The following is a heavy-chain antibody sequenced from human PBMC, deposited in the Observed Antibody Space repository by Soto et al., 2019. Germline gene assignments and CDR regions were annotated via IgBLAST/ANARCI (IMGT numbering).Heavy chain of an antibody. CDR2: LTNTGDST. CDR3: ARGGPRDGYRDLDY. D-gene: IGHD5-18*01. J-gene: IGHJ4*02. V-gene: IGHV3-23*01. CDR1: GFTFSTYA. Sequence: EVQLLESGGALVQPGGSLILSCAASGFTFSTYAMTWVRQAPGKGLEWVASLTNTGDSTHYPDSVKGRFTISRDNSKNTMYLQMSSLSAEDTAVYYCARGGPRDGYRDLDYWGQGTQVTVSS.